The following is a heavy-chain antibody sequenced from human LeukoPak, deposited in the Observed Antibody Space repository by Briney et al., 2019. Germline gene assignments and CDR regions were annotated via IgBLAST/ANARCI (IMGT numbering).Heavy chain of an antibody. J-gene: IGHJ4*02. D-gene: IGHD6-19*01. CDR2: ICYSGST. CDR1: GGSISSYY. CDR3: ARASSGWPRAHFDY. Sequence: SETLSLTCTVSGGSISSYYCSWIRQPPGKGLEWIGYICYSGSTNFNPSLKSRVTISVDTSKNQFSLKLSSVTAADTAVYCCARASSGWPRAHFDYWGQGTLVTVSS. V-gene: IGHV4-59*01.